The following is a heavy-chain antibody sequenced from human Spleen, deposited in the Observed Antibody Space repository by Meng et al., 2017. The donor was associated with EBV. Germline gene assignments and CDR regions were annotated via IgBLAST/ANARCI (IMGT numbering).Heavy chain of an antibody. D-gene: IGHD5-12*01. J-gene: IGHJ4*02. CDR2: IFYTGST. Sequence: QLALQEPGPGRVKPSETLSLTCTVSGGSISSSGYYWGWIRQPPGKGLEWIGSIFYTGSTYHNPSLKSRVSISVDTSKNQFSLKLTSVAAADTAVYYCASLSGYDLNYWGQGTLVTVSS. CDR3: ASLSGYDLNY. CDR1: GGSISSSGYY. V-gene: IGHV4-39*01.